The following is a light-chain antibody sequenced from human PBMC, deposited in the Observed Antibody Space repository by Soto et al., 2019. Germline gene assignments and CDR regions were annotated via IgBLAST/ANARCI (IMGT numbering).Light chain of an antibody. Sequence: EIVMTQSPATLSVSPGERATLSCRASRSVSSNLAWYQQKPGQAPRLLIYGASTRVTGIPDRFTGSGSGTEFTLTISRLEPEDFAVYYCQQYGSSPWTFGQGTKVDIK. CDR1: RSVSSN. CDR3: QQYGSSPWT. J-gene: IGKJ1*01. V-gene: IGKV3-20*01. CDR2: GAS.